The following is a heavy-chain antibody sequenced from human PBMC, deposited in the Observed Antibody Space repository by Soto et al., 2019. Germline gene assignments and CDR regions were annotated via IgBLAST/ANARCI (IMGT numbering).Heavy chain of an antibody. Sequence: ASVKVSCKASGYTFTAYTFHWVRQAPGQRPEWMGWINADNGNTEYSQKFQGRVTMTVDTSTTTAFMELTSLTSDDRAVYYCAKNGQPPYYYYGMDVWGQGTTVTVSS. CDR2: INADNGNT. D-gene: IGHD2-8*01. V-gene: IGHV1-3*01. CDR3: AKNGQPPYYYYGMDV. J-gene: IGHJ6*02. CDR1: GYTFTAYT.